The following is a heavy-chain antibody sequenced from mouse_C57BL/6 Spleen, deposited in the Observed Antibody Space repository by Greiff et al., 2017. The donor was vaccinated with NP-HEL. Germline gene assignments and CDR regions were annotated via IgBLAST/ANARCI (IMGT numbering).Heavy chain of an antibody. D-gene: IGHD2-3*01. V-gene: IGHV5-16*01. CDR3: ARDQDGYYSY. Sequence: DVHLVESEGGLVQPGSSMKLSCTASGFTFSDYYMAWVRQVPEKGLEWVANINYDGSSTYYLDSLKSRFIISRDNAKNILYLQMSSLKSEDTATYYCARDQDGYYSYWGQGTTLTVSS. J-gene: IGHJ2*01. CDR2: INYDGSST. CDR1: GFTFSDYY.